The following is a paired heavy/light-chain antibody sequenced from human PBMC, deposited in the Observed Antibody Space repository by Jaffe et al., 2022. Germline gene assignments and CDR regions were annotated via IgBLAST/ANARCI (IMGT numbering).Light chain of an antibody. CDR2: DVS. V-gene: IGLV2-14*03. CDR1: SSDVGGYNY. J-gene: IGLJ2*01. CDR3: SSYTSSSARVV. Sequence: QSALTQPASVSGSPGQSITISCTGTSSDVGGYNYVSWYQQHPGKAPKLMIYDVSNRPSGVSNRFSGSKSGNTASLTISGLQAEDEADYYCSSYTSSSARVVFGGGTKLTVL.
Heavy chain of an antibody. CDR1: GGSISSSSYY. Sequence: QLQLQESGPGLVKPSETLSLTCTVSGGSISSSSYYWGWIRQPPGKGLEWIGSIYYSGSTYYNPSLKSRVTISVDTSKNQFSLKLSSVTAADTAVYYCARTGERDFWSGARSMWFDPWGQGTLVTVSS. CDR2: IYYSGST. D-gene: IGHD3-3*01. CDR3: ARTGERDFWSGARSMWFDP. V-gene: IGHV4-39*01. J-gene: IGHJ5*02.